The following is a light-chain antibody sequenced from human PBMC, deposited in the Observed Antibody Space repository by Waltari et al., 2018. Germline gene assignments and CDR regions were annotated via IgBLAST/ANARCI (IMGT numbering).Light chain of an antibody. Sequence: DIEMTQSPATLSVSPGERATLSCRASQSVGDKLAWYQQKPGQAPRLLIYTTSIRATGIPARFSGSGSGTEFTLTISSLQSEDFAVYHCQQYNNWPQTFGQGTKVEIK. CDR2: TTS. J-gene: IGKJ1*01. CDR3: QQYNNWPQT. CDR1: QSVGDK. V-gene: IGKV3-15*01.